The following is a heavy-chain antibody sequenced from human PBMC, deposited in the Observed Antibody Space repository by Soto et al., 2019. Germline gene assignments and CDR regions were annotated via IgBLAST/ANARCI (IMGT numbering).Heavy chain of an antibody. CDR2: IIPIFGTA. Sequence: GASVKVSCKASGGTFSSYAIIWVRQAPGQGLEWMGGIIPIFGTANYAQKFQGRVTITADESTSTAYMELSSLRSEDTAVYYCARVATYLRTYYYYGMDVWGQGTTVTVSS. V-gene: IGHV1-69*13. J-gene: IGHJ6*02. D-gene: IGHD5-12*01. CDR3: ARVATYLRTYYYYGMDV. CDR1: GGTFSSYA.